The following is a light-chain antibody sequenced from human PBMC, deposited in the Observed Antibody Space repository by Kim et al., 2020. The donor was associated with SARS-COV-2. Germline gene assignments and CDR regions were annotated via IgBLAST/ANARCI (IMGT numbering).Light chain of an antibody. CDR3: SSYTSSSTLVV. CDR2: DVS. J-gene: IGLJ2*01. CDR1: GSYGGYYYY. V-gene: IGLV2-14*03. Sequence: SITICGMAAGSYGGYYYYVAWCQQHPGKAPKLLIDDVSNRPSGVSHRFSGSKSGNTASLTISGLQAEDEADYYCSSYTSSSTLVVFGGWTQLTVL.